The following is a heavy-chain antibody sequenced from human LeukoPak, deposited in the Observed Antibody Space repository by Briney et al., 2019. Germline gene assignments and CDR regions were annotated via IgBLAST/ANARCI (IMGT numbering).Heavy chain of an antibody. CDR1: GYRFTSYW. D-gene: IGHD2-8*02. CDR2: INSGDSHT. J-gene: IGHJ3*02. V-gene: IGHV5-51*01. CDR3: ATTKPCSGGVCSDAFDI. Sequence: HGESLKISCKGSGYRFTSYWIGWVRQMPGKCLEWMGIINSGDSHTKYSPALQGHVTISADKSISTAYLHWSTLKASDTAMYYCATTKPCSGGVCSDAFDIWGQGTMVTVSS.